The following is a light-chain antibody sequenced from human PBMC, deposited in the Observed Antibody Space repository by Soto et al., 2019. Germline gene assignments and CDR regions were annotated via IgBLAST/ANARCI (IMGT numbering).Light chain of an antibody. CDR1: QSILRW. CDR2: AAS. CDR3: QQLSTYTSN. V-gene: IGKV1-5*01. J-gene: IGKJ4*01. Sequence: DVQMTQSPSTLSASVGDRVTITCRASQSILRWLAWYQQKPGKAPKLLIFAASTLQSGVPSRFSGSGSGKDFTLTIRRLQDEDFATYYCQQLSTYTSNFGGGTKVDIK.